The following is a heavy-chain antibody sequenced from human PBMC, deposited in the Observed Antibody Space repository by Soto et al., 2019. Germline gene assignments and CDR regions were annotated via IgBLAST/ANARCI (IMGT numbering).Heavy chain of an antibody. CDR1: GGTFSSYT. J-gene: IGHJ5*02. D-gene: IGHD6-13*01. V-gene: IGHV1-69*02. Sequence: QVQLVQSGAEVKKPGSSVKVSCKASGGTFSSYTISWVRQAPGQGLEWMGRIIPILGIANYAQKFQGRVTITADKPTSTAYMELSSLRSEDTAVYYCARKAAAGSIWFDPWGQGTLVTVSS. CDR3: ARKAAAGSIWFDP. CDR2: IIPILGIA.